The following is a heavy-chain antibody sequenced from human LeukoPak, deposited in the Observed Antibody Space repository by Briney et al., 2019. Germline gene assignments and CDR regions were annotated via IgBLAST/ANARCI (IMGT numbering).Heavy chain of an antibody. D-gene: IGHD6-13*01. CDR1: GFTFISYS. V-gene: IGHV3-48*04. J-gene: IGHJ4*02. Sequence: GGSLRLSCAASGFTFISYSMHWIRQAPGKGLAGVSYVSCSGSTIYSADSVKGGFTISRDNAKNSLYLQMNSLRAEDTAVYYCARDERPLGIAAAGTYVGYWGQGTLVTVSS. CDR2: VSCSGSTI. CDR3: ARDERPLGIAAAGTYVGY.